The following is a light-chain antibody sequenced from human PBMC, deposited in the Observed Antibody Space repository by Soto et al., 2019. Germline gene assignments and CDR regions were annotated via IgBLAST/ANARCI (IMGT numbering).Light chain of an antibody. Sequence: DIVVTQSPASLAVSLVERATINFKSSQSLLFSSNKKNYLSWYQQRPVQPPKLLIYWASSRESGVPDRFTGSGSGTDFTLSISSLQAEDVAVYYCQQFYSSPLTFGGGTKVDI. V-gene: IGKV4-1*01. CDR2: WAS. CDR3: QQFYSSPLT. CDR1: QSLLFSSNKKNY. J-gene: IGKJ4*01.